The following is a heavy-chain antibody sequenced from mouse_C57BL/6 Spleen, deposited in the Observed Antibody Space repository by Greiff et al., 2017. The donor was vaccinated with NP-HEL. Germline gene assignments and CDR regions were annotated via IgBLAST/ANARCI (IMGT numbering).Heavy chain of an antibody. CDR2: INPNNGGT. D-gene: IGHD2-4*01. Sequence: EVQLQQSGPELVKPGASVKISCKASGYTFTDYYMNWVKQSHGKSLEWIGDINPNNGGTSYNQKFKGKATLTVDKSSSTAYMELRSLTSEDSAVYYCARGRDYDRGAWFAYWGQGTLVTVSA. J-gene: IGHJ3*01. CDR3: ARGRDYDRGAWFAY. CDR1: GYTFTDYY. V-gene: IGHV1-26*01.